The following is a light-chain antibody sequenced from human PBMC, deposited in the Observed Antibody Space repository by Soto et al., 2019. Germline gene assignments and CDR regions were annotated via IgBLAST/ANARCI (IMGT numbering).Light chain of an antibody. CDR2: KAS. CDR3: QQYSKEST. J-gene: IGKJ2*01. Sequence: DVEMTQSPSTLLTSIGDRVTINCRASQNVSNWLAWYQQKPGKAPKLLIYKASRLESGVPSRFSASGSGTDFTLTINSLQSDDFATYFCQQYSKESTFGQGTKLEIK. CDR1: QNVSNW. V-gene: IGKV1-5*03.